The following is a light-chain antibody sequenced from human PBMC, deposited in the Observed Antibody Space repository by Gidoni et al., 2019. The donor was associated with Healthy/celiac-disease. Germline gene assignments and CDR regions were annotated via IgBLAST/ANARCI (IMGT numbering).Light chain of an antibody. CDR3: QQYNSYPVA. V-gene: IGKV1-5*03. CDR1: QSISSW. Sequence: DSQMTQSPSTLPASVGDRVTITCRASQSISSWLAWYQQKPGKAPKLLIYKASSLESGVPSRFSGSGSGTEFTLTISSLQPDDFATYYCQQYNSYPVAFXQXTKLEIK. J-gene: IGKJ2*01. CDR2: KAS.